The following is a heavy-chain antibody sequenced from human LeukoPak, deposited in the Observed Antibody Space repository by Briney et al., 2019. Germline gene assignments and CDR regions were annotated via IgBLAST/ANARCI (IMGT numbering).Heavy chain of an antibody. CDR2: FDPEDGKT. CDR3: ATGGRSGSYWGTYYYDGMDV. D-gene: IGHD3-10*01. J-gene: IGHJ6*02. V-gene: IGHV1-24*01. Sequence: ASVKVSCKVSGYTLTELSMHWVRQAPGKGLEWMGGFDPEDGKTIYAQKFQGRVTMTEDTSTDTAYMELSSLRSEDTAVYYCATGGRSGSYWGTYYYDGMDVWGQGTTVTVSS. CDR1: GYTLTELS.